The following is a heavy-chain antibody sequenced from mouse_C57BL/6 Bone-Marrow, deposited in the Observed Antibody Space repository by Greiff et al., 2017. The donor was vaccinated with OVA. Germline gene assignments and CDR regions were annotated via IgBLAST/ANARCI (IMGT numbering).Heavy chain of an antibody. CDR1: GYTFTEYT. CDR2: FYPGSGSI. J-gene: IGHJ3*01. V-gene: IGHV1-62-2*01. CDR3: ARPEYKFVTRGVGHFAY. Sequence: VQLVEPGAELVRPGASVKLSCKASGYTFTEYTIHWVKQRSGQGLEWIGWFYPGSGSIKYNEKFKDKATLTADKSSSTVYMELSRLTSEDSALYSGARPEYKFVTRGVGHFAYWGQGTLLTVSA. D-gene: IGHD1-1*01.